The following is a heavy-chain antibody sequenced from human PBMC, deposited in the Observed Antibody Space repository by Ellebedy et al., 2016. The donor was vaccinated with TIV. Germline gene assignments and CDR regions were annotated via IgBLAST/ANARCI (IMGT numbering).Heavy chain of an antibody. CDR3: ARGINFEAFDI. CDR2: IYHTGNT. J-gene: IGHJ3*02. CDR1: GYSISSGYY. Sequence: GSLRLXXTVSGYSISSGYYWGWIRQPPGKGLEWIGTIYHTGNTYSNPSLKSRVTVSADTTKNQFSLKLTSVTAADTAVYYCARGINFEAFDIWGRGTMVTVSS. D-gene: IGHD5-24*01. V-gene: IGHV4-38-2*02.